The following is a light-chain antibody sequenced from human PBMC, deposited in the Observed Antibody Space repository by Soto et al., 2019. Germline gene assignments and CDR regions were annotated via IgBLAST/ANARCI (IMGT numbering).Light chain of an antibody. CDR1: SSDVGSYNL. CDR2: EVT. J-gene: IGLJ1*01. Sequence: QFVLTQPASVSGSPGQSIPISCPGTSSDVGSYNLVSWFQHHPGKAPKVMIYEVTKRPSGVSNRFSGSKSGNTASLTISGLQAEDEADYRCCSYAVPYVFVTGTKVTVL. CDR3: CSYAVPYV. V-gene: IGLV2-23*02.